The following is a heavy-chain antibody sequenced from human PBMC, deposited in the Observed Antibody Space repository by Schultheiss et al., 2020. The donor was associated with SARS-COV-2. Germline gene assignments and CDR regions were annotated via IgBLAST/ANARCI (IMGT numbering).Heavy chain of an antibody. D-gene: IGHD2-21*02. J-gene: IGHJ1*01. Sequence: GGSLRLSCAASGFTFSNAWMSWVRQAPGKGLEWVSVISGSGGSTYYADSVKGRFTISRDNSKNTLYLQMNSLRAEDTAVYYCARDLRAYCGGDCYNEYFQHWGQGTLVTVSS. V-gene: IGHV3-23*01. CDR1: GFTFSNAW. CDR2: ISGSGGST. CDR3: ARDLRAYCGGDCYNEYFQH.